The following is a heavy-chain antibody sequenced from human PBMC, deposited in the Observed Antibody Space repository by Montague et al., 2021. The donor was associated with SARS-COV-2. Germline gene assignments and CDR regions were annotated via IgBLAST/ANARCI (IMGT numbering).Heavy chain of an antibody. V-gene: IGHV4-39*01. CDR2: IFYTGTI. CDR1: GDSITSIIHY. J-gene: IGHJ4*02. D-gene: IGHD4-17*01. Sequence: SETLSLTCTVSGDSITSIIHYWGWIRQPPGKGLEWIASIFYTGTIYYNPSLKSRVTMSLDTSKSQFSLNLTSVTAADTAVYFRARHPTTVTTFHWGQGSLVTVSS. CDR3: ARHPTTVTTFH.